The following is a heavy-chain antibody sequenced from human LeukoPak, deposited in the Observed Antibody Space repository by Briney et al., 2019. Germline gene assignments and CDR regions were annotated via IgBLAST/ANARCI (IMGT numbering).Heavy chain of an antibody. CDR1: GDSITSYY. V-gene: IGHV4-59*08. J-gene: IGHJ4*02. D-gene: IGHD2-2*03. CDR3: ARSLDGYCSSTSCTMFDY. CDR2: IYNSGNT. Sequence: SETLALTCTVSGDSITSYYWSWLRQPPGKGLEWLGYIYNSGNTNYNPSLKSRVTISVDTSKNQISLRLSSVTAADTAVYYCARSLDGYCSSTSCTMFDYWGQGTLVTVSS.